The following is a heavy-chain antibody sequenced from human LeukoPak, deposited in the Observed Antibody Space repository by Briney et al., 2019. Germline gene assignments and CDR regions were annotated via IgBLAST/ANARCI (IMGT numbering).Heavy chain of an antibody. CDR1: GGSFSGYY. V-gene: IGHV4-34*01. CDR2: INHSGST. CDR3: ARGGGLNPYYYYYYMDV. J-gene: IGHJ6*03. Sequence: PPETLSLTCAVYGGSFSGYYWSWIRQPPGKGLEWIGEINHSGSTNYNPSLKSRVTISVDTSKNQFSLKLSSVTAADTAVYYCARGGGLNPYYYYYYMDVWGKGTTVTVSS. D-gene: IGHD2-8*01.